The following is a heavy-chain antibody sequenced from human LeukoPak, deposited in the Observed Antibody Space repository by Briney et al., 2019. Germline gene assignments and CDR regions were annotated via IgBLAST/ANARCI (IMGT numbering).Heavy chain of an antibody. J-gene: IGHJ6*02. CDR1: GFTFSSYA. V-gene: IGHV3-23*01. Sequence: PGGSLRLSCAASGFTFSSYAMSWVRQAPGKGLEWVSAISGSGGSTYYADSVKGRFTISRDNSKNTLYLQMNSLRAEDTAVYYYAPNRGSGGYYYYGIDVWGQGTTVTVSS. D-gene: IGHD1-14*01. CDR2: ISGSGGST. CDR3: APNRGSGGYYYYGIDV.